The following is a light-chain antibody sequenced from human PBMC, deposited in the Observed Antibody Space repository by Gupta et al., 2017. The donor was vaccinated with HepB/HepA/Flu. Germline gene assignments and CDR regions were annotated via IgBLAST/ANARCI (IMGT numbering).Light chain of an antibody. V-gene: IGLV2-8*01. Sequence: QSALTQPPSASGSPGQSVTISCTGTSSDVGGYNFVSWYQQHPGKAPKLSIYEVNKRPSGVPDRFSGSKSGNTASLTVSGLQAEDEADYHCSSYAGSSVVFGGGTKLTVL. J-gene: IGLJ2*01. CDR3: SSYAGSSVV. CDR2: EVN. CDR1: SSDVGGYNF.